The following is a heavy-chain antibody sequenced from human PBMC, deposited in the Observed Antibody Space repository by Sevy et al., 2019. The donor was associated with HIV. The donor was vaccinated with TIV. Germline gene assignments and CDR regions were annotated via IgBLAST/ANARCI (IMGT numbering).Heavy chain of an antibody. D-gene: IGHD1-26*01. CDR1: GFTFSTYW. Sequence: GGSVRLSCAASGFTFSTYWMHWVRQAPGKGLVWVSRINSDGNYRSYVESVEGRFTISRDNAQNTLFLQMSSLRVEDMAVYYCARESRGSLEGFDIWGQGTMVTVSS. CDR3: ARESRGSLEGFDI. CDR2: INSDGNYR. V-gene: IGHV3-74*01. J-gene: IGHJ3*02.